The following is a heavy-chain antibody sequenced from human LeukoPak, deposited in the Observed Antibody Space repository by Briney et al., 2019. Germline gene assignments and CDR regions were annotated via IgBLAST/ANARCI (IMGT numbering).Heavy chain of an antibody. D-gene: IGHD3-10*01. V-gene: IGHV3-7*01. CDR2: IKQDGSEK. CDR1: GFTFSSYW. CDR3: ARDLTWFGELSSRHSYNWFDP. Sequence: GGSLRLSCAASGFTFSSYWMSWVRQAPGKGLEWVANIKQDGSEKYYVDSVKGRFTISRDNAKNSLYLQMNNLRAEDTAVYYCARDLTWFGELSSRHSYNWFDPWGQGTLVTVSS. J-gene: IGHJ5*02.